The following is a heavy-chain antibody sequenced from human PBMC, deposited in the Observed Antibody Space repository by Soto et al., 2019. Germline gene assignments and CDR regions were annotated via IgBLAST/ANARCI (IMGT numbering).Heavy chain of an antibody. CDR3: ARADSGYAHGYYYYGMDV. Sequence: EVQLVESGGGLVQPGGSLRLSCAASGFTFSSYSMNWVRQAPGKGLEWVSYISSSSSTIYYADPVKGRFTISRDNAKNSLYLQMNSLRAEDTAVYYCARADSGYAHGYYYYGMDVWGQGTTVTVSS. CDR1: GFTFSSYS. J-gene: IGHJ6*02. D-gene: IGHD5-12*01. V-gene: IGHV3-48*01. CDR2: ISSSSSTI.